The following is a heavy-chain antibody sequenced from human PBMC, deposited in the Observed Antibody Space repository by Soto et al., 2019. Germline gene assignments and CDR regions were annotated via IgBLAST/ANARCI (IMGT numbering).Heavy chain of an antibody. Sequence: SVKVSCKSSGGTFSSYAISWVRQARGQGLEWMGGIIPIFGTANYAQKFQGRVTITADESTSTAYMELSSLRSEDTAVYYCARDLNGGNDYWGQGTLVTVSS. V-gene: IGHV1-69*13. CDR3: ARDLNGGNDY. CDR2: IIPIFGTA. CDR1: GGTFSSYA. D-gene: IGHD2-15*01. J-gene: IGHJ4*02.